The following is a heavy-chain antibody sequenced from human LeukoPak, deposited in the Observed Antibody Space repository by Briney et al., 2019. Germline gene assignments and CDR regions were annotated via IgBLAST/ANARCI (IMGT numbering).Heavy chain of an antibody. D-gene: IGHD3-22*01. Sequence: GGSLRLSCSASGFTFSSYSMNWVRQAPGKGLEWVSYISSSSSTIYYADSVKGRFTISRDNAKNSLYLQMNSLRDEDTAVYYCARGSSSGYYFPSDYWGQGTLVTVSS. CDR2: ISSSSSTI. J-gene: IGHJ4*02. V-gene: IGHV3-48*02. CDR3: ARGSSSGYYFPSDY. CDR1: GFTFSSYS.